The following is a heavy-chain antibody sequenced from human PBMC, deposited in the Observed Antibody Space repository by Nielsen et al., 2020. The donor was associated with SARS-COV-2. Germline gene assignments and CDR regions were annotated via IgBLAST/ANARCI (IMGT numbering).Heavy chain of an antibody. V-gene: IGHV3-7*01. J-gene: IGHJ6*02. Sequence: GGSLRLSCAASGFTFSSYWMSWVRQAPGKGLEWVANIKQDGSEKYYVDSVKGRFTISRDNAKNSLYLQMNSLRAEDTAVYYCARDFMILGAWGMDVWGQGTTVTVSS. CDR3: ARDFMILGAWGMDV. CDR2: IKQDGSEK. D-gene: IGHD3-16*01. CDR1: GFTFSSYW.